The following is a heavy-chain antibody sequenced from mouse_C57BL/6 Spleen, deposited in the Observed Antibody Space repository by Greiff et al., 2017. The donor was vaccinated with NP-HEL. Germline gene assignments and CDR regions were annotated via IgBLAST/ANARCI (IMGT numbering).Heavy chain of an antibody. CDR3: ARPPNYYGSPWFAY. CDR2: ISSGSSTI. V-gene: IGHV5-17*01. CDR1: GFTFSDYG. J-gene: IGHJ3*01. D-gene: IGHD1-1*01. Sequence: EVKLMESGGGLVKPGGSLKLSCAASGFTFSDYGMHWVRQAPEKGLEWVAYISSGSSTIYYADTVKGRFTISRDNAKNTLFLQMTSLRSEDTAMYYCARPPNYYGSPWFAYWGQGTLVTVSA.